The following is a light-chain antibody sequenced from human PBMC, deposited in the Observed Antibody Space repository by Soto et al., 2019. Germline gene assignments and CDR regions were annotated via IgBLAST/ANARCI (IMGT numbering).Light chain of an antibody. CDR3: SSYAASNNLGV. CDR1: SSDVGGDNY. Sequence: QSALTQPPSASGSPGQSVTISCTGTSSDVGGDNYVSWYQQHPGKAPKLMIYEVSKRPSGVPDRFSGSKSGNTASLTVSGLQAEDEADYYCSSYAASNNLGVFGGGTKLTVL. CDR2: EVS. J-gene: IGLJ2*01. V-gene: IGLV2-8*01.